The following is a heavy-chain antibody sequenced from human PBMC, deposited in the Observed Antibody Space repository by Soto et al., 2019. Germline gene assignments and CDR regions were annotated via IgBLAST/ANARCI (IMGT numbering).Heavy chain of an antibody. D-gene: IGHD1-26*01. V-gene: IGHV3-23*01. J-gene: IGHJ5*02. Sequence: EVQLLESGGGLVQPGGSLRLSCAASGFTLSSYAMAWVRQAPGKGLEWVSVIGGRGSSTYYADSVKGRFTISRDNSKNMLYLQMNSLTAEDTAVYYCAKDLPGELLPNCFDPWGQGTLVTVSS. CDR2: IGGRGSST. CDR1: GFTLSSYA. CDR3: AKDLPGELLPNCFDP.